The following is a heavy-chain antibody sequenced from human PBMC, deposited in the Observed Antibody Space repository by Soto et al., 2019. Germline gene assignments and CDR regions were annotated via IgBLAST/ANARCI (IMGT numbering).Heavy chain of an antibody. V-gene: IGHV3-30*18. D-gene: IGHD1-1*01. CDR3: AKSGYNWNDGFFDY. Sequence: QVQLVESGGGVVQPGRSLRLSCAASGFTFSSYGMHWVRQAPGKGLEWVAVISYDGINKYYADSVKGRFTISRDNSKNTLYLQMNSRRAEDTAVYYCAKSGYNWNDGFFDYWGQGTLVTVSS. CDR1: GFTFSSYG. J-gene: IGHJ4*02. CDR2: ISYDGINK.